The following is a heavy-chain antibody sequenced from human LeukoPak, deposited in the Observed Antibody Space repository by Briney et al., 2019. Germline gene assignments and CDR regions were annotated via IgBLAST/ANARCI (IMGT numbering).Heavy chain of an antibody. Sequence: GGSLRLSCAASGFTFSNAWMSWVRQAPGKGLEWVGRIKSKTDGGTTDYAAPVKGRFTISRDDSKNTLYLQMNSLKTEDTAVYYCTTGFQRYSSSWRQPDAFDIWGQGTMVTVSS. CDR3: TTGFQRYSSSWRQPDAFDI. D-gene: IGHD6-13*01. CDR2: IKSKTDGGTT. CDR1: GFTFSNAW. V-gene: IGHV3-15*01. J-gene: IGHJ3*02.